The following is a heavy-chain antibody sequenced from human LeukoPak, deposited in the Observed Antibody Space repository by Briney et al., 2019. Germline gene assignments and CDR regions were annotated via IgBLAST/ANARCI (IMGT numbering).Heavy chain of an antibody. D-gene: IGHD1-26*01. CDR2: ISGSGGST. CDR1: GFTLSSYA. CDR3: AKKLGGYFDH. V-gene: IGHV3-23*01. Sequence: GGSLRLSCAASGFTLSSYAMSRVRQAPGKGLEWVSAISGSGGSTYYADSVKGRFTISRDNSKNTLYLQMNSLRAEDTAVYYCAKKLGGYFDHWGQGTLVTVSS. J-gene: IGHJ4*02.